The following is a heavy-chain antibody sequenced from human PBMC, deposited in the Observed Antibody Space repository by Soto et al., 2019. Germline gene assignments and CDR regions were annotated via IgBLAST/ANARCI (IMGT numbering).Heavy chain of an antibody. D-gene: IGHD4-17*01. V-gene: IGHV3-30-3*01. CDR3: ARAANDYGDYLTDY. CDR1: GFTFSSYA. CDR2: ISYDGSNK. J-gene: IGHJ4*02. Sequence: QVQLVESGGGVVQPGRSLRLSCAASGFTFSSYAMHWVRQAPGMGLEWVAVISYDGSNKYYADSVKGRFTISRDNSKNTLYLQMNSLRAEDTAVYYCARAANDYGDYLTDYWGQGTLVTVSS.